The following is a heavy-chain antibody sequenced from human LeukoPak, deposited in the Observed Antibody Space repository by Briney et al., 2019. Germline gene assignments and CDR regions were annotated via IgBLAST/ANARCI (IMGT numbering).Heavy chain of an antibody. V-gene: IGHV3-7*01. CDR3: ARDGDGRGEDFDY. CDR1: GFSFRNYW. CDR2: IKEDGSKK. Sequence: GGSLRLSCVASGFSFRNYWMSWVRQAPGKGLEWVANIKEDGSKKNHLDSVKGRFTISRDNAKNFLYLQMNSLRVEDTALYYCARDGDGRGEDFDYWGQGILVTVSS. D-gene: IGHD4-17*01. J-gene: IGHJ4*02.